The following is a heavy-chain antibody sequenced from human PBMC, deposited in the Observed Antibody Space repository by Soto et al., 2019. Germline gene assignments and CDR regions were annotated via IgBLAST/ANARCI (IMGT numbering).Heavy chain of an antibody. D-gene: IGHD3-22*01. CDR2: IIPILGIA. V-gene: IGHV1-69*02. J-gene: IGHJ2*01. CDR3: ARGLYYYDSSGYYSDYWYFDL. Sequence: GASVKVSCKASGGTFSSYTISWVRQAPGQGLEWMGRIIPILGIANYAQKFQGRVTITADKSTSTAYMELSSLRSEDTAVYYCARGLYYYDSSGYYSDYWYFDLWGRGTLVTVSS. CDR1: GGTFSSYT.